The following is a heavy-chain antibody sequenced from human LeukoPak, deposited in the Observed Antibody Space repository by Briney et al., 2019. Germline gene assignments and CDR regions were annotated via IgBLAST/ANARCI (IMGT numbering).Heavy chain of an antibody. CDR1: GYTFTGYY. D-gene: IGHD4-17*01. V-gene: IGHV1-18*04. CDR3: ARGGDSYGDSSGY. CDR2: ISAYNGNT. Sequence: VSVKVSCKASGYTFTGYYMHWVRQAPGQGLEWMGWISAYNGNTNYAQKLQGRVTMTTDTSTSTAYMELRSLRSDDTAVYYCARGGDSYGDSSGYWGQGTLVTVSS. J-gene: IGHJ4*02.